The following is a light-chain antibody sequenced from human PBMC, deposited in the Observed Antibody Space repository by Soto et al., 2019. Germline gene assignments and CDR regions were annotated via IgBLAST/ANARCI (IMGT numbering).Light chain of an antibody. J-gene: IGKJ5*01. V-gene: IGKV1-33*01. Sequence: QLTHSPSSLSASVSDRVTITCRASQTISTYLNWYQQKPGKAPKLLIYDASNLETGVPSRFSGSGAGTDFTFTISSLQPEDIATYYCRQYDNRPIFFGQGTRLEIK. CDR2: DAS. CDR3: RQYDNRPIF. CDR1: QTISTY.